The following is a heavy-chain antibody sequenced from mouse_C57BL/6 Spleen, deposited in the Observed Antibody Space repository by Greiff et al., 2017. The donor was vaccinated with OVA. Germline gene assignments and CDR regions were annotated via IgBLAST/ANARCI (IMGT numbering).Heavy chain of an antibody. D-gene: IGHD4-1*01. CDR3: ARDNWTGAMDY. J-gene: IGHJ4*01. CDR2: IRNKANGYTT. Sequence: EVKLMESGGGLVQPGGSLSLSCAASGFTFTDYYMSWVRQPPGKALEWLGCIRNKANGYTTEYNASVKGRFTISRDNSKNNLYLQMNALRAEDSATYYCARDNWTGAMDYWGQGTTVTVAS. V-gene: IGHV7-3*01. CDR1: GFTFTDYY.